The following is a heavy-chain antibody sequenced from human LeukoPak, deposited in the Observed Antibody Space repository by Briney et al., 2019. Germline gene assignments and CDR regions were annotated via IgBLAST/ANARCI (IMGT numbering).Heavy chain of an antibody. J-gene: IGHJ4*02. D-gene: IGHD4-17*01. V-gene: IGHV3-21*01. CDR3: ARDLYGDYAFDS. Sequence: GGSLRLSCAASGFTFTSYSMNWVRQAPGKGLEWVSSISSSSSYIYYADSVKGRFTISRDNAKNSLYLQMNSLRAEDTAVYYCARDLYGDYAFDSWGQGTLVTASS. CDR1: GFTFTSYS. CDR2: ISSSSSYI.